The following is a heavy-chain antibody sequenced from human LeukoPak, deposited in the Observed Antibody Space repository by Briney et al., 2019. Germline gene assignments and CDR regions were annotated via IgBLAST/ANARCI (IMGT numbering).Heavy chain of an antibody. CDR2: INKDGSST. V-gene: IGHV3-74*01. J-gene: IGHJ4*02. D-gene: IGHD5-12*01. CDR1: GFTFSSYW. Sequence: SGGSLRLSCAASGFTFSSYWMHSVRQAPGQRLVWVSRINKDGSSTSYADSVKGRFTISRDNAKNTLYLQMNSLRAEDMAVYYCARRGGVATGEEDYWGQGTLVTVSS. CDR3: ARRGGVATGEEDY.